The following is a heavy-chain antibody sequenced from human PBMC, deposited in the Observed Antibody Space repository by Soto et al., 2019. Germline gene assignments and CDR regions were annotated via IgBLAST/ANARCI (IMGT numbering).Heavy chain of an antibody. CDR2: ISTYNGNT. J-gene: IGHJ6*02. D-gene: IGHD6-19*01. V-gene: IGHV1-18*04. CDR1: GYSFSDYG. Sequence: QVQLVQSGAEVKKPGASLKVSCQASGYSFSDYGIAWGRQAPGQGPAWVGWISTYNGNTNYAQKFQGRVTITAATSANTAYMELRSLRSDDTAMYYCARYGYSSGWYLGTGMDVWGQGTPVTVSS. CDR3: ARYGYSSGWYLGTGMDV.